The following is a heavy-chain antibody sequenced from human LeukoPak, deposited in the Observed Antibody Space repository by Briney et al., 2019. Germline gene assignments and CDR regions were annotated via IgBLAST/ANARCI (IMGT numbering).Heavy chain of an antibody. CDR3: ARGLDTAMATNFDY. CDR2: IYPGDSDT. D-gene: IGHD5-18*01. Sequence: GESLKISCTASGYSFTTYWIGWVRQMPGEGLEWMGIIYPGDSDTRYSPSFQGQVTLSADKSINTAYLQWSSLKASDTAMYYCARGLDTAMATNFDYWGQGTLVTVSS. CDR1: GYSFTTYW. V-gene: IGHV5-51*01. J-gene: IGHJ4*02.